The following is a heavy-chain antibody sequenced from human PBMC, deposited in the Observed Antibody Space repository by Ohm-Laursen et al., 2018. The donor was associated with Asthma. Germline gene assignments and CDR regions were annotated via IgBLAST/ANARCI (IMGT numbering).Heavy chain of an antibody. D-gene: IGHD3-22*01. CDR1: GFTFSSYA. CDR2: ISYDGSNK. V-gene: IGHV3-30-3*01. J-gene: IGHJ4*02. CDR3: AKAPGYYYDSSGYYYFDY. Sequence: SSLRLSCAASGFTFSSYAMHWVRQAPGKGLEWVAVISYDGSNKYYADSVKGRFTISRDNSKNTLYLQMNSLRAEDTAVYYCAKAPGYYYDSSGYYYFDYWGQGTLVTVSS.